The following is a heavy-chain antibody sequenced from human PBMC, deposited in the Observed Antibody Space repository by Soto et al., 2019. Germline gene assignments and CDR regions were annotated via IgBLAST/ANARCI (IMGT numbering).Heavy chain of an antibody. CDR3: AIRVRITKVRGVMMNYGMDV. V-gene: IGHV3-23*01. J-gene: IGHJ6*02. D-gene: IGHD3-10*01. CDR1: GFTFSSYA. CDR2: ISGSGGST. Sequence: PGGSLRLSCAASGFTFSSYAMSWVRQAPGKGLEWVSAISGSGGSTYYADSVKGRFTISRDNSKNTLYLQMNSLRDEDTAVYYCAIRVRITKVRGVMMNYGMDVWGQGTTVTVSS.